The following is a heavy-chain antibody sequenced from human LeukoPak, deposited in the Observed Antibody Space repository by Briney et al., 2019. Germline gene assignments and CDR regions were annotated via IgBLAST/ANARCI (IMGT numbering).Heavy chain of an antibody. D-gene: IGHD2-21*02. V-gene: IGHV3-7*01. CDR2: INPDGRDT. Sequence: GGSLRLSCVVSGFTFNRCWMNWVRQAPGKGLERVAHINPDGRDTYYVDSVKGRFTISRDNAQNSMYLQMNSLRVEDTAVYYCTSWGDTTAEYFQRWGQGTLVTVSS. J-gene: IGHJ1*01. CDR1: GFTFNRCW. CDR3: TSWGDTTAEYFQR.